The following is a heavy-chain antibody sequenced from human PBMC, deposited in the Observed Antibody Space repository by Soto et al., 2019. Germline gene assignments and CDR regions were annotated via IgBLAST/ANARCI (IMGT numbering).Heavy chain of an antibody. J-gene: IGHJ6*02. V-gene: IGHV3-7*01. CDR2: VKYDGSQT. CDR1: GSTFSSYW. Sequence: GGSLRLSCADSGSTFSSYWMSWVRQAPGQGLEWVANVKYDGSQTYYVGSVKGRFTISRDNAKNSLYLQMNSLRAEDTAVYYCTRDFQGPLDYGMDVWGQGTTATVSS. CDR3: TRDFQGPLDYGMDV. D-gene: IGHD1-1*01.